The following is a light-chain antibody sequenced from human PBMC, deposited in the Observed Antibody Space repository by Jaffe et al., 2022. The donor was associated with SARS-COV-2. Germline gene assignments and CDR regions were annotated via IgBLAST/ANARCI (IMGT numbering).Light chain of an antibody. CDR3: SSYTSSNTLV. CDR2: EVS. CDR1: SSDVGGYNY. Sequence: QSALTQPASVSGSPGQSITISCTGTSSDVGGYNYVSWYQQHPGEAPKLMIYEVSNRPSGVPDRFSGSKSGNTASLTISGLQAEDEADYYCSSYTSSNTLVFGGGTKLTVL. V-gene: IGLV2-14*01. J-gene: IGLJ2*01.